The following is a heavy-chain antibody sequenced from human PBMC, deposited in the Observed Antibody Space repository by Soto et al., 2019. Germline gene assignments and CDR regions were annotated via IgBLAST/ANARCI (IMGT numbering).Heavy chain of an antibody. V-gene: IGHV3-74*03. J-gene: IGHJ4*02. CDR3: GRNEIFVRGVTDEY. Sequence: GGSLRLSCAASGFTFSGYWMHWVRQAPGKGLEWVSRIKSDGSGTTYADSVKGRFSISRDNAKNTVYLQMDSLRVEDTAVYYCGRNEIFVRGVTDEYWCQGNPVTVSS. D-gene: IGHD3-10*02. CDR2: IKSDGSGT. CDR1: GFTFSGYW.